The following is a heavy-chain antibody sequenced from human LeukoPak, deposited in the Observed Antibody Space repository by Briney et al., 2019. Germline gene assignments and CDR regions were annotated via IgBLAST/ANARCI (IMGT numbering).Heavy chain of an antibody. D-gene: IGHD2-8*01. CDR3: ARSASDCTNGVCSDYYYYYMDV. Sequence: ASVKVSCKASGYTFTGYYMHWVRQAPGQGLEWVGWINPNSGGTNYAQKFQGRVTMTRDTSISTAYMELSSLRSEDTAVYYCARSASDCTNGVCSDYYYYYMDVWGKGTTVTVSS. V-gene: IGHV1-2*02. J-gene: IGHJ6*03. CDR1: GYTFTGYY. CDR2: INPNSGGT.